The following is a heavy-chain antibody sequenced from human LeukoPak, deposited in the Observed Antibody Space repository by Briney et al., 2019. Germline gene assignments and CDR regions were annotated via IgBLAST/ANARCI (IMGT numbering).Heavy chain of an antibody. V-gene: IGHV4-39*07. D-gene: IGHD3-10*01. CDR3: AKSNGYGLVGI. CDR2: IYYSGST. CDR1: GGSISSNSYY. Sequence: SETLSLTCTVSGGSISSNSYYWGWIRQPPGKGLEWIGSIYYSGSTYYSPSLRSRVTISLDTSRNQFSLKLNSVTAADTAVYYCAKSNGYGLVGIWGQGTMVTVSS. J-gene: IGHJ3*02.